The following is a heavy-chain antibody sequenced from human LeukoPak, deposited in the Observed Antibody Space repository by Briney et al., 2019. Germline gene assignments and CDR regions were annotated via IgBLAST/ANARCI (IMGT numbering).Heavy chain of an antibody. J-gene: IGHJ3*02. CDR2: FYPEDVET. V-gene: IGHV1-24*01. CDR1: RYTLTELS. D-gene: IGHD6-25*01. Sequence: ASVKVSCKVSRYTLTELSMHWVRQAPGKRLEWMGGFYPEDVETMYAQKFQPRVTMTEDTSTDTAYIDLSSLRSDDSGEDECATERGRTAAAQARAFDTWGPGKIVTVSS. CDR3: ATERGRTAAAQARAFDT.